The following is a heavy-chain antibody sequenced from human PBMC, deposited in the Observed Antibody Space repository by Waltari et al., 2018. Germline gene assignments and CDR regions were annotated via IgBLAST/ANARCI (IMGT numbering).Heavy chain of an antibody. D-gene: IGHD5-12*01. CDR1: GGSISSSSYY. CDR2: IYYSGST. J-gene: IGHJ5*02. Sequence: QLQLQESGPGLVKPSETLSLTCTVSGGSISSSSYYWGWIRQSPGKGWEGIGSIYYSGSTYYNPTLKSRVTISGDTSKNQFSLKLSSVTAAEKAVDYCARHWKKSGYRFDPWGQGTLVTVS. V-gene: IGHV4-39*01. CDR3: ARHWKKSGYRFDP.